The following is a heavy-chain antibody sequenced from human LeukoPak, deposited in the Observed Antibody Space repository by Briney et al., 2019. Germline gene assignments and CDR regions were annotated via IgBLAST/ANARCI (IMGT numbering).Heavy chain of an antibody. D-gene: IGHD2-2*01. CDR2: ISSSGSTI. V-gene: IGHV3-48*04. Sequence: GGSLRLSCAASGFTFSSYSMNWVRQAPGKGLEWVSYISSSGSTIYYADSVKGRFTISRDNAKNSLYLQMNSLRAEDTAVYYCARDLLDLGYCSSTSCYEGGGFDYWGQGTLVTVSS. CDR1: GFTFSSYS. J-gene: IGHJ4*02. CDR3: ARDLLDLGYCSSTSCYEGGGFDY.